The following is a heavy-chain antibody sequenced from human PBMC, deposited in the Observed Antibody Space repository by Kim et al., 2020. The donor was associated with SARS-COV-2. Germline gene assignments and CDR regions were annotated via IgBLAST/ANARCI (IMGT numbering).Heavy chain of an antibody. CDR2: ISAYNGNT. V-gene: IGHV1-18*01. Sequence: ASVKVSCKASGYTFTSYGISWVRQAPGQGLEWMGWISAYNGNTNYAQKLQGRVTMTTDTSTSTAYMELRSLRSDDTAVYYCARDLIITGTTWADAFDIWGQGTMVTVSS. CDR1: GYTFTSYG. CDR3: ARDLIITGTTWADAFDI. D-gene: IGHD1-20*01. J-gene: IGHJ3*02.